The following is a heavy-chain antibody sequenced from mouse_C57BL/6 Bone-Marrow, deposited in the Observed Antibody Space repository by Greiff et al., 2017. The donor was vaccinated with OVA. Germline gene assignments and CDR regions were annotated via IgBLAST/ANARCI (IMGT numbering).Heavy chain of an antibody. CDR2: INSDGGST. V-gene: IGHV5-2*01. CDR3: ARQDYYDSSWYFDV. J-gene: IGHJ1*03. Sequence: DVKLVESGGGLVQPGESLKLSCESNEYEFPSHDMPWVRQTPEKRLELVASINSDGGSTYYPDTMESRFIISRDNTKKTLYLQMSSLRSEDTALYYWARQDYYDSSWYFDVWGTGTTVTVSS. D-gene: IGHD1-1*01. CDR1: EYEFPSHD.